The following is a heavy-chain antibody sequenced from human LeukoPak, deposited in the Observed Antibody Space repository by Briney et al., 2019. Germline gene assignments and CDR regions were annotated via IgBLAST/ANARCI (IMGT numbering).Heavy chain of an antibody. D-gene: IGHD3-10*01. Sequence: GASVKVSCKASGYTFTSYDINWVRQATGQGLEWMGWMNPNSGNTGNAQKFQGRVTMTRNTSISTAYMELSSLRSEDTAVYYCARGRSVRGVRSGLLGYWGQGTLVTVSS. CDR3: ARGRSVRGVRSGLLGY. CDR1: GYTFTSYD. CDR2: MNPNSGNT. V-gene: IGHV1-8*01. J-gene: IGHJ4*02.